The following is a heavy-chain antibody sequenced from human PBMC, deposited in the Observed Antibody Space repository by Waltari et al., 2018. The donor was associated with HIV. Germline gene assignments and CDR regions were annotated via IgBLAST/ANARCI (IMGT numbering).Heavy chain of an antibody. CDR1: GYTLTELS. D-gene: IGHD1-26*01. J-gene: IGHJ6*02. CDR2: FDPEDDET. V-gene: IGHV1-24*01. CDR3: ATGGGTTSIQLYDLDV. Sequence: QVQLIQSGAEVKKPGASVKVSCKVFGYTLTELSMPWVRQAPGKGLEWMGGFDPEDDETIYAQKFQGRVTMTEDTSTDSAYMELSSLTSEDTAVYYCATGGGTTSIQLYDLDVWGQGTTVTVPS.